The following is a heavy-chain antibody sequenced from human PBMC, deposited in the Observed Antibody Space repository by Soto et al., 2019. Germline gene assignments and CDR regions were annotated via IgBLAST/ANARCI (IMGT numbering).Heavy chain of an antibody. Sequence: SETLSLTCTVSGGSISSGGYYWSWIRQHPGKGLEWIGYIYYSGSTYYNPSLKSRVTISVDTSKNQFSLKLSSVTAADTAVYYCARKWELLLFPWGQGTLVTVSS. D-gene: IGHD1-26*01. CDR2: IYYSGST. CDR3: ARKWELLLFP. CDR1: GGSISSGGYY. J-gene: IGHJ5*02. V-gene: IGHV4-31*03.